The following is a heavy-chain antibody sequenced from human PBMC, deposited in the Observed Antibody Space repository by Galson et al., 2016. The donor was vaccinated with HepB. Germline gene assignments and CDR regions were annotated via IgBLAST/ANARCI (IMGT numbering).Heavy chain of an antibody. V-gene: IGHV1-3*01. Sequence: FTSYAIHWVRQAPGQRLEWMGWINAGNGNTKYSQKFQGRVAITRDTSASTLYMELSSLRSEDTAVYYCARVDYSSSWFAFDIWGQGTMVTVSS. D-gene: IGHD6-13*01. CDR2: INAGNGNT. CDR1: FTSYA. J-gene: IGHJ3*02. CDR3: ARVDYSSSWFAFDI.